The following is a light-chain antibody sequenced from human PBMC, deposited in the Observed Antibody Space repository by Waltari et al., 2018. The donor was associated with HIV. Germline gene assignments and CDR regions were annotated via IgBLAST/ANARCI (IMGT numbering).Light chain of an antibody. CDR1: QSISSW. J-gene: IGKJ1*01. CDR3: QQYNSYSWT. CDR2: KAS. V-gene: IGKV1-5*03. Sequence: DIQMTQSPSTLSTSVGDRVTITCRASQSISSWLAWYQQKSGKAPKLLIYKASSLKSGVPSRFSGSGSGTEFTLTINSLQPDDCATYYCQQYNSYSWTFGQGTKVEIK.